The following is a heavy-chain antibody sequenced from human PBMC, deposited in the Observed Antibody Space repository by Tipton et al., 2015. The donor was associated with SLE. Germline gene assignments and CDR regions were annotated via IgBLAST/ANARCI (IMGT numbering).Heavy chain of an antibody. Sequence: SLRLSCAASGFIFSSYAMHWVRQAQGKGLEWVAVISYDGSNKYYADSVKGRFTISRENSKNTLYLQMNSLRAEDTAVYYCARVVAAPPYGMDVWGQGTTVTVSS. CDR2: ISYDGSNK. V-gene: IGHV3-30*04. J-gene: IGHJ6*02. CDR1: GFIFSSYA. CDR3: ARVVAAPPYGMDV. D-gene: IGHD6-6*01.